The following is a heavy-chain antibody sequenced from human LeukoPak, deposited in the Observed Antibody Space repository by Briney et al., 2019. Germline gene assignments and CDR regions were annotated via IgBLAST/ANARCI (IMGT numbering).Heavy chain of an antibody. Sequence: GGSLRLSCAASGFTFSSNGMHWVRQAPGKGLEWVAFTRTVGTDKYYADSVKGRFTISRDNSKNTLYLQVNSLRTEDTAIYYCATDMGEAAIIFEYWGQGTLVTVSS. V-gene: IGHV3-30*02. D-gene: IGHD2-2*02. J-gene: IGHJ4*02. CDR1: GFTFSSNG. CDR2: TRTVGTDK. CDR3: ATDMGEAAIIFEY.